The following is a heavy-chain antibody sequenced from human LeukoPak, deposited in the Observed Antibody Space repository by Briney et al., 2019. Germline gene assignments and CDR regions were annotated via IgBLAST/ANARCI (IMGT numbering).Heavy chain of an antibody. V-gene: IGHV3-33*08. CDR3: ARGPEIAAAGTGLDY. Sequence: PGGSLRLSCAASGFTFSSYAMHWVRQAPGKGLEWVAVIWYDGSNKYYADSVKGRFTISRDNSKNTLYLQMNSLRAEDTAVYYCARGPEIAAAGTGLDYWGQGTLVTVSS. CDR1: GFTFSSYA. D-gene: IGHD6-13*01. J-gene: IGHJ4*02. CDR2: IWYDGSNK.